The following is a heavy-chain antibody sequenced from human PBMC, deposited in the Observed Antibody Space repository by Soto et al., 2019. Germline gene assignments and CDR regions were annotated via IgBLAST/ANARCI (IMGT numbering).Heavy chain of an antibody. J-gene: IGHJ3*02. CDR2: ISAYNGNT. CDR1: GYTFSSYH. CDR3: ARGLHYYDSSGKGAFDI. Sequence: ASVKVACKTSGYTFSSYHISWVRQAPGQGLEWMGWISAYNGNTNYAQKLQGRVTMTTDTSTSTAYMELRSLRSDDTAVYYCARGLHYYDSSGKGAFDIWGQGTMVTVSS. V-gene: IGHV1-18*01. D-gene: IGHD3-22*01.